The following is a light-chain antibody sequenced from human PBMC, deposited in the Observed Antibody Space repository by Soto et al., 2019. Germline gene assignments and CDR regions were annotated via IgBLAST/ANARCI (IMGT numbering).Light chain of an antibody. CDR1: SSNIGAGYD. CDR2: ANN. CDR3: QSYDSSLSGSV. Sequence: QPVLTQPPSVSGAPGQRVTMSCTGNSSNIGAGYDVHWYQHLPGTAPKLLIYANNIRPSGVPDRFSGSKSGTSASLAITGLQAEDEADYYCQSYDSSLSGSVFGGGTKLTVL. J-gene: IGLJ2*01. V-gene: IGLV1-40*01.